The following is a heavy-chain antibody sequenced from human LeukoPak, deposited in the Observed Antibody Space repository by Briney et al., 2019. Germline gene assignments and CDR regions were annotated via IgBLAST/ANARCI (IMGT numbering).Heavy chain of an antibody. Sequence: QPGGSLRLSCAASGITVSNNYMSWVRQAPGKGLEWVSLIYSGGSTYYADSVRGRFTISRDSSKNTLYLQMNSLRVEDTAVYYCARIYNWGQGTLVTVSS. V-gene: IGHV3-66*01. CDR1: GITVSNNY. D-gene: IGHD4-11*01. J-gene: IGHJ4*02. CDR3: ARIYN. CDR2: IYSGGST.